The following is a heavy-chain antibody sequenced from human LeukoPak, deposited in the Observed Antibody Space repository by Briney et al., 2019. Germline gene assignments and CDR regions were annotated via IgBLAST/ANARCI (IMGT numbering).Heavy chain of an antibody. Sequence: RAGGSLRLSCAASGFTFSNARMSWVRQAPGKGLEWVGRIKSKTDGGTTDYAAPVKGRFTISRDDSKNTLYLQMNSLKTEDTAVYYCTTDLLEQQLGGRDYWGQGTLVTVSS. J-gene: IGHJ4*02. V-gene: IGHV3-15*01. CDR2: IKSKTDGGTT. D-gene: IGHD6-13*01. CDR1: GFTFSNAR. CDR3: TTDLLEQQLGGRDY.